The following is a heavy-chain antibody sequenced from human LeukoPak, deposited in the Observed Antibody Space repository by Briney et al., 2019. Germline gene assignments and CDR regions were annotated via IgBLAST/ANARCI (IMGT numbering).Heavy chain of an antibody. D-gene: IGHD2-2*01. Sequence: PGGSLRLSCAASGFTFSSYGMHWVRQAPGKGLEWVAVISYDGSNKYYADSVKGRFTISRDNSKNTLYLQMNSLRAEDTAVYYCAGGWDCSSTSCPNQNFDYWGQGTLVTVSS. CDR1: GFTFSSYG. CDR2: ISYDGSNK. J-gene: IGHJ4*02. CDR3: AGGWDCSSTSCPNQNFDY. V-gene: IGHV3-30*03.